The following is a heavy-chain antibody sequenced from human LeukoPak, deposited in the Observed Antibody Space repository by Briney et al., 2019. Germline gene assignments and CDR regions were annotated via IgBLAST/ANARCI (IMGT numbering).Heavy chain of an antibody. D-gene: IGHD3-22*01. J-gene: IGHJ3*02. CDR3: ARRAGGSSGSNFASDI. CDR2: INPHNGGT. V-gene: IGHV1-2*02. Sequence: ASVKVSCKASGYTFTDYYIHWVRQAPGQGLEWMGWINPHNGGTKFAQRFQGRVTLTRDTSITTAHMEVTRLISDDTATYYCARRAGGSSGSNFASDIWGQGTMVTVSS. CDR1: GYTFTDYY.